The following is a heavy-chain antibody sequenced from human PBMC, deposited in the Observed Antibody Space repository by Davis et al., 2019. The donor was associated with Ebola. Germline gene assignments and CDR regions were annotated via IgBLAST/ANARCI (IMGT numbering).Heavy chain of an antibody. V-gene: IGHV4-34*01. CDR2: INHGGST. Sequence: PSETLSLTCDVYGGSLSGYYWSWIRQPPGKGLEWIGEINHGGSTNYNPSLKSRVIISVDTSKKQFSLKLSSVTAAATAVYYCARRLWYSSTSNWYFDLWGRGTLVTVSS. J-gene: IGHJ2*01. CDR1: GGSLSGYY. CDR3: ARRLWYSSTSNWYFDL. D-gene: IGHD6-13*01.